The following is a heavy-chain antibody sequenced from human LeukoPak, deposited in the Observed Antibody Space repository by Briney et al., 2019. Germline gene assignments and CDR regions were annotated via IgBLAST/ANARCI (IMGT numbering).Heavy chain of an antibody. CDR3: ARGRQLWLRWDFDY. CDR1: GYTFTGYY. J-gene: IGHJ4*02. V-gene: IGHV1-2*02. Sequence: ASVKVSCKASGYTFTGYYMHWVRQAPGQGLEWKGWINPNSGGTNYAQKFQGRVTMTRDTSISTAYMELSRLRSDDTAVYYCARGRQLWLRWDFDYWGQGTLVTVSS. CDR2: INPNSGGT. D-gene: IGHD5-18*01.